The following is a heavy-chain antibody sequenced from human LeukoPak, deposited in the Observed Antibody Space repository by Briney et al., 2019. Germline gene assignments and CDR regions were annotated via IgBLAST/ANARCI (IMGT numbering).Heavy chain of an antibody. Sequence: SETLSLTCTVSGGSISSGDYYWSWIRQPPGKGLEWIGYIYYSGSTYYNPSLKSRVTISVDTSKNQFSLKLSSVTAADTAVYYCARGFSSWVSYFDCWGQGTLVTVSS. V-gene: IGHV4-30-4*01. CDR1: GGSISSGDYY. CDR2: IYYSGST. CDR3: ARGFSSWVSYFDC. J-gene: IGHJ4*02. D-gene: IGHD6-13*01.